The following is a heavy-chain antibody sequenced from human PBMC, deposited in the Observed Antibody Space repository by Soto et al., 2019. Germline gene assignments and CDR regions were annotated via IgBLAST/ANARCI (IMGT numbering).Heavy chain of an antibody. Sequence: QVQLVQSGAEVKKPGSSVKVSCKASGGTFSSYAISWVRQAPGQGLEWMGGIIPIFGTANYAQKFQGRVTITAEESKSTAYMELSSLRSEDTAVYYCARGDRYSSGWYEGNFDYWGQGTLVTVSS. CDR3: ARGDRYSSGWYEGNFDY. D-gene: IGHD6-19*01. CDR1: GGTFSSYA. V-gene: IGHV1-69*01. J-gene: IGHJ4*02. CDR2: IIPIFGTA.